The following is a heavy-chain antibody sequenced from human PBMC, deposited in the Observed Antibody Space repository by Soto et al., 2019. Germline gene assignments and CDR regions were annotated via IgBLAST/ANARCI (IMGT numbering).Heavy chain of an antibody. CDR1: GGSISSYY. J-gene: IGHJ3*02. CDR3: ARETTTELTGEFDAFDI. CDR2: IYYSGST. D-gene: IGHD7-27*01. Sequence: SETLSLTCTVSGGSISSYYWSWIRQPPGKGLEWIGYIYYSGSTNYNPSLKSRVTISVDTSKNQLSLKLSTVTAADTAVYYCARETTTELTGEFDAFDIWGQGTMVTVSS. V-gene: IGHV4-59*01.